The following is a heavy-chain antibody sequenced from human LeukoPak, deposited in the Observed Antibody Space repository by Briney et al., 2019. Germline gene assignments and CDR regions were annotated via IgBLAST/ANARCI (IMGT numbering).Heavy chain of an antibody. CDR2: ISAYNGNT. CDR3: ARDQYSGSYFEYFQH. Sequence: ASVKVSCKASGYTFTSYGISWVRQAPGQGLEWMGWISAYNGNTNYAQKLQGRVTMTTDTSTSTAYMELRSLRSDDTAVYYCARDQYSGSYFEYFQHWGQGALVTVSS. CDR1: GYTFTSYG. J-gene: IGHJ1*01. D-gene: IGHD1-26*01. V-gene: IGHV1-18*01.